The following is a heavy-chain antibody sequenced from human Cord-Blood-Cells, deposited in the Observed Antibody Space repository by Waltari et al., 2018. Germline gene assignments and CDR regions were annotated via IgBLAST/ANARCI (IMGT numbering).Heavy chain of an antibody. D-gene: IGHD6-6*01. Sequence: QVQLVQSGAEVKKPGASVKVSCKASGYTFTGYYMHWVRQAPGQGLEWMGWINPNSGGTNYAQKFQGRVTMTRDTSISTAYMELSRLRSDDTAVYYCARDAAEIAARQYYYYMDVWGKGTTVTVSS. CDR3: ARDAAEIAARQYYYYMDV. CDR2: INPNSGGT. V-gene: IGHV1-2*02. J-gene: IGHJ6*03. CDR1: GYTFTGYY.